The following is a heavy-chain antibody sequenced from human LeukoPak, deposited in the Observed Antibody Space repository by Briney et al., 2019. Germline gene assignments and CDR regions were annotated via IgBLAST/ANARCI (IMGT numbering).Heavy chain of an antibody. J-gene: IGHJ4*02. V-gene: IGHV4-4*07. D-gene: IGHD3-22*01. Sequence: PSETLSLTCTVSVGSISSYYWSWIRQPAGKGLEWIGRIYTSGSTNYNPSLKSRVTMSVDTSKNQFSLKLSSVTAADTAVYYCARVGPDWYDSSGYFDYWGQGTLVTVSS. CDR1: VGSISSYY. CDR2: IYTSGST. CDR3: ARVGPDWYDSSGYFDY.